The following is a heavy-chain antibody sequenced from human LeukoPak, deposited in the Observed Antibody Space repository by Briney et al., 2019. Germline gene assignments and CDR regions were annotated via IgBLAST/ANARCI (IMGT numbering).Heavy chain of an antibody. D-gene: IGHD3-10*01. CDR1: GYTFTGYY. CDR3: ASASITMVRGVIYYYYGMDV. CDR2: INPNSGGT. V-gene: IGHV1-2*02. J-gene: IGHJ6*02. Sequence: ASVKVSCKASGYTFTGYYMHWVRQAPGQGLEWMGWINPNSGGTNYAQKFQGRVTMTKDTSISTAYMELSRLRSDDTAVYYCASASITMVRGVIYYYYGMDVWGQGTTVTVSS.